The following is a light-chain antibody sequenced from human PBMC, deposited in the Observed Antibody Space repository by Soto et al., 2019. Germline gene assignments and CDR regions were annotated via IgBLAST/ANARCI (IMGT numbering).Light chain of an antibody. CDR3: QHYNNLWG. CDR1: PSVRSN. Sequence: EIVMTQSPATLSVSPGERVTLSCRASPSVRSNLAWYQQKPGQVPRVLIYGASTRAIGIPDRFSGSGSGTEFTLTISSLQSEDFAVYYCQHYNNLWGFGGGTKVEIK. J-gene: IGKJ4*01. V-gene: IGKV3-15*01. CDR2: GAS.